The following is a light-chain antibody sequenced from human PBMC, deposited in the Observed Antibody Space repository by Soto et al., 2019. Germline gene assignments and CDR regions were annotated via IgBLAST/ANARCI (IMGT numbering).Light chain of an antibody. CDR3: QQLNNFVT. Sequence: DIPLTQSPSFLSASVGDRVTITCRPSQAVPNNMAWYQQKPGKPPKLLIYEESTLHSGVPSRFSGRKSGTQFTLTIDSLQPEDFATYYCQQLNNFVTFGPGTKVNI. J-gene: IGKJ3*01. CDR2: EES. V-gene: IGKV1-9*01. CDR1: QAVPNN.